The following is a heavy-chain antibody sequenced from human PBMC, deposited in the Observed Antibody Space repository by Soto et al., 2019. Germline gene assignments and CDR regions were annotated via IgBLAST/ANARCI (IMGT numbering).Heavy chain of an antibody. CDR3: TRRASSSFYHFDF. J-gene: IGHJ4*02. V-gene: IGHV5-10-1*01. CDR2: IDPSDSYV. Sequence: GESLKISCQASGYSFTAYWITWVRQMPGKGLEWMATIDPSDSYVDYSPSFRGHVTFSVDRSIATVYLQWNSLKASDSAMYFCTRRASSSFYHFDFWGQGALVTVSS. CDR1: GYSFTAYW. D-gene: IGHD2-2*01.